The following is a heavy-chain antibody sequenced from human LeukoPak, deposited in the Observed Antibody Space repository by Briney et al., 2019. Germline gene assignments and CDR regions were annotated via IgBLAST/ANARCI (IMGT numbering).Heavy chain of an antibody. V-gene: IGHV1-46*01. CDR2: INPSGGST. J-gene: IGHJ6*02. CDR3: ARDPYDSSGYSYGMDV. Sequence: ASVKVSCKASGYTVTSYYMHWVRQAPGQGLEWMGIINPSGGSTSYAQKFQGRVTMTRDTSTSTVYMELSSLRSEDTAVYYCARDPYDSSGYSYGMDVWGQGTTVTVSS. CDR1: GYTVTSYY. D-gene: IGHD3-22*01.